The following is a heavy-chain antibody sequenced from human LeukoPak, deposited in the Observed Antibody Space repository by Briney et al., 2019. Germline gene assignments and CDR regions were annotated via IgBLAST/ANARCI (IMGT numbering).Heavy chain of an antibody. V-gene: IGHV4-34*01. J-gene: IGHJ4*02. CDR3: ARGLGDSDYDFWSTYLDS. CDR2: ISPAGST. D-gene: IGHD3-3*01. CDR1: GGSFSAHY. Sequence: SETLSLTCGVYGGSFSAHYWSWIRQPPGKGLEWIGEISPAGSTKYSPSLKSRVTISLDTPNKQFSLKPTSVTRADTAVYYCARGLGDSDYDFWSTYLDSWGQGTLVTVSS.